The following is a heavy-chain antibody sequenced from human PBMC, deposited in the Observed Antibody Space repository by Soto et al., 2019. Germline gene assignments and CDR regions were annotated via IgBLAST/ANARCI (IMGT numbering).Heavy chain of an antibody. J-gene: IGHJ4*02. V-gene: IGHV4-59*01. D-gene: IGHD2-21*02. CDR2: IYYSGST. Sequence: QVQLQESGPGLVKPSETLSLTCTVSGGSISSYYWSWIRQPPGKGLEWIGYIYYSGSTNYNPSLNSRVTISVDTSKNQFSLKLSSVTAADTAVYYCARAVVTAISFDYWGQGTLVTVSS. CDR1: GGSISSYY. CDR3: ARAVVTAISFDY.